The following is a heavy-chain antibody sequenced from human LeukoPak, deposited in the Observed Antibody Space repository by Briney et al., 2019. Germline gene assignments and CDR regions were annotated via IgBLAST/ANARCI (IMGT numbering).Heavy chain of an antibody. CDR3: AREEYQLQSYYFDY. Sequence: ASVKVSCKASGYTFTDYYMHWVRQAPGQGLEWMGWINPNSGGTNYAQKFQGRVTMTRDTSISTAYMELSRLRSDDTAVYYCAREEYQLQSYYFDYWGQGTLVTVSS. J-gene: IGHJ4*02. CDR2: INPNSGGT. CDR1: GYTFTDYY. D-gene: IGHD2-2*01. V-gene: IGHV1-2*02.